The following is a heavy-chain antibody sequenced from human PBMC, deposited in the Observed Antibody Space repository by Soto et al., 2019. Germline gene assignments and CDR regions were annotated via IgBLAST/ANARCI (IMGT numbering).Heavy chain of an antibody. CDR1: GGSISSGDYY. CDR3: AGIPVVTYYFDY. J-gene: IGHJ4*02. V-gene: IGHV4-30-4*01. CDR2: IYYSGST. D-gene: IGHD2-15*01. Sequence: SETLSLTCTVSGGSISSGDYYWSWIRQPPGKGLEWIGYIYYSGSTYYNPSLKSRVTISVDTSKNQFSLKLSSVTAADTAVYYCAGIPVVTYYFDYWGQGTLVTVSS.